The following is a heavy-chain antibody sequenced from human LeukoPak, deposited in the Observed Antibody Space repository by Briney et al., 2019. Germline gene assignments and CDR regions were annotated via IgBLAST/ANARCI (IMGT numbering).Heavy chain of an antibody. CDR3: ATDVWFGESSFDY. D-gene: IGHD3-10*01. CDR1: GYTLTELS. CDR2: FDPEDGET. Sequence: ASVKASCKVSGYTLTELSMHWVRQAPGKGLEWMGGFDPEDGETIYAQKFQGRVTMTEDTSTDTAYMELSSLRSEDTAVYYCATDVWFGESSFDYWGQGTLVTVSS. J-gene: IGHJ4*02. V-gene: IGHV1-24*01.